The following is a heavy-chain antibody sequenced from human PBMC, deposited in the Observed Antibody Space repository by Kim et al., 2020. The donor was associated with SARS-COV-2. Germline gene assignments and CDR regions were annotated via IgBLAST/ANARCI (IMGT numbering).Heavy chain of an antibody. CDR1: GFTFSDYY. CDR3: ARGSLVVVPAAIRLDAFEI. V-gene: IGHV3-11*01. D-gene: IGHD2-2*01. Sequence: GGSLRLSRAASGFTFSDYYMSWIRQAPGKGLEWVSYISSSGSTIYSADSVEGRFTISRDNAKNSLYLQMNRLRAEDTAVYYCARGSLVVVPAAIRLDAFEIWGHGTMVTVSP. CDR2: ISSSGSTI. J-gene: IGHJ3*02.